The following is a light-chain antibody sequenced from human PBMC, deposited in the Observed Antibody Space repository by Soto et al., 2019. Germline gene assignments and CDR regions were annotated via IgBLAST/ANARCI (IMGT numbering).Light chain of an antibody. V-gene: IGKV3-11*01. J-gene: IGKJ3*01. CDR1: QSVGSY. Sequence: EIVLTQSPATLSLSPGERATLSCRASQSVGSYLAWYQQKPGQAPRLLIYDASKRATGIPARFSGSGSGTDFTLTISSLEPEDFALYYCQQLSHWPFTFGPGTKGDIK. CDR3: QQLSHWPFT. CDR2: DAS.